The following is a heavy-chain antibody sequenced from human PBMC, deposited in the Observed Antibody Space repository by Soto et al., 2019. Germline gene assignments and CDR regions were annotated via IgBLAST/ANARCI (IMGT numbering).Heavy chain of an antibody. Sequence: QVQLVQSGDEMRKPGASVKVSCQASGYTFSNYGITWVPQAPGQGLEWMGWISAHNGNSKYAQSLQGRLTLTPDTSTSTAYMELRSLRSDDTAVYYCARDWYFYGSGSPNHMYVWCKGTTVSVSS. CDR2: ISAHNGNS. J-gene: IGHJ6*03. CDR3: ARDWYFYGSGSPNHMYV. V-gene: IGHV1-18*01. CDR1: GYTFSNYG. D-gene: IGHD3-10*01.